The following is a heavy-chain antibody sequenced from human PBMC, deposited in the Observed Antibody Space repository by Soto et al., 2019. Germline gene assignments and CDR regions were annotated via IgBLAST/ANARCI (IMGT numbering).Heavy chain of an antibody. V-gene: IGHV4-59*01. J-gene: IGHJ6*02. Sequence: PPSTLSLTCTVSGRSISSYYWRWIRQPPGKGLEWIAYIYYSGSTNYNPSLKSRVSISVDTSKNQFSLKLSSVTAADTAVYYCARGEGRVVVVPAATSYYYYGMDVWGQGITVTVSS. CDR1: GRSISSYY. CDR2: IYYSGST. CDR3: ARGEGRVVVVPAATSYYYYGMDV. D-gene: IGHD2-2*01.